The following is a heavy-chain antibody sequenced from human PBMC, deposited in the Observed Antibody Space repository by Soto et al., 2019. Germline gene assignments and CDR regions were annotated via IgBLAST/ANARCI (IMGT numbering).Heavy chain of an antibody. Sequence: QVQLVQSGAEVKKPGSSVKVSCKASGGTFSTYTISWVRQAPGQGLEWMGRIIPILGIANYAQKFQGRGTITADKSTSTAYMELISLRSADTAVYYCASRSTVVVAAAEAFDYWGQGTLVTVSS. J-gene: IGHJ4*02. CDR1: GGTFSTYT. CDR2: IIPILGIA. CDR3: ASRSTVVVAAAEAFDY. V-gene: IGHV1-69*02. D-gene: IGHD2-15*01.